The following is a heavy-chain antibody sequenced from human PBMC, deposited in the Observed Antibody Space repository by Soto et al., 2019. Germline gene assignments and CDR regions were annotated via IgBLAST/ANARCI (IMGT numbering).Heavy chain of an antibody. D-gene: IGHD5-12*01. Sequence: SETLSLTCSVSGDSISSSYWSWIRQAAEKRPEWIGRIHSTGNSHYNPSLRSRVSMSMDTSKKEIYLELTSVTAADTAVYYCARGRQGWLQCRLDCDDWGQGALVPVSS. CDR1: GDSISSSY. CDR2: IHSTGNS. V-gene: IGHV4-4*07. J-gene: IGHJ4*02. CDR3: ARGRQGWLQCRLDCDD.